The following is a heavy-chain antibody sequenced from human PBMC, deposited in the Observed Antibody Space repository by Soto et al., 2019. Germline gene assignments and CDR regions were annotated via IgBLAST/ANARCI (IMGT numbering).Heavy chain of an antibody. D-gene: IGHD3-22*01. CDR3: ARDRYYYDSSGYWGDDAFDI. CDR2: ISAYNGNT. J-gene: IGHJ3*02. V-gene: IGHV1-18*01. Sequence: ASVKVSCKASGYTFTSYGISRVRQAPGQGLEWMGWISAYNGNTNYAQKLQGRVTMTTDTSTSTAYMELRSLRSDDTAVYYCARDRYYYDSSGYWGDDAFDIWGQGTMVTVSS. CDR1: GYTFTSYG.